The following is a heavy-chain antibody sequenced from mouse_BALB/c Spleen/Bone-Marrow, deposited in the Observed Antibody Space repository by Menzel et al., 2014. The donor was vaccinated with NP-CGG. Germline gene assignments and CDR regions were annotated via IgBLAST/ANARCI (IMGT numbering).Heavy chain of an antibody. CDR3: VRGIYYYGSNYKNSALDY. J-gene: IGHJ4*01. CDR1: GFTFNTFA. D-gene: IGHD1-1*01. V-gene: IGHV10-1*02. CDR2: IRSKSNNFAT. Sequence: EVQLVESGGGLVQPKGLLKLSCAASGFTFNTFAMNWVRQAPGKGSEWVARIRSKSNNFATYYADSVKDRFTISRDDSQSMLYLQMNNLKTEDTAMYYCVRGIYYYGSNYKNSALDYWGQGTSVTVSS.